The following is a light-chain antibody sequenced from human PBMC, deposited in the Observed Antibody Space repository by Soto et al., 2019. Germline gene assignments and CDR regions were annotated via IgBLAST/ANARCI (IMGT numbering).Light chain of an antibody. Sequence: QSVLTQPASVSGSPGQSITISCTGTSSDVSAYNYVSWYQQHPGKAPKLMIYDVTNRPSGVSNRFSGSKSGNTASLTISGLQAEDEADYYCSSYTTSTTLVFGGGTQLTVL. V-gene: IGLV2-14*03. J-gene: IGLJ2*01. CDR2: DVT. CDR1: SSDVSAYNY. CDR3: SSYTTSTTLV.